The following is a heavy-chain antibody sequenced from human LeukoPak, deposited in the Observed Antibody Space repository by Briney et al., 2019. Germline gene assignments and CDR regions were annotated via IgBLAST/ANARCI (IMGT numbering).Heavy chain of an antibody. V-gene: IGHV3-21*04. CDR3: AREGTTYYYDTSGYRPPSGS. Sequence: GGSLRLSCAASGFTFITYAINWVRQAPGKGLEWVSSISSSSSYIYYADSVKGRFTISRDNAKNSLYLQMNSLRAEDTAVYYCAREGTTYYYDTSGYRPPSGSWGQGTLVTVSS. CDR2: ISSSSSYI. D-gene: IGHD3-22*01. CDR1: GFTFITYA. J-gene: IGHJ5*02.